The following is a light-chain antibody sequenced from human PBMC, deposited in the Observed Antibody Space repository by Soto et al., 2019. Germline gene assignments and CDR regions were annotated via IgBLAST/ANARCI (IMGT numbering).Light chain of an antibody. Sequence: EVVLTQSPATLSLSAGERATLSCRASQSVSNSLAWYQQKPGQPPRLLIYNASSRATGIPARFSGSGSGTDFTLTISSLVPEDFAVYYCQQRGDWPLWTFGQGTKVDI. V-gene: IGKV3-11*01. J-gene: IGKJ1*01. CDR1: QSVSNS. CDR3: QQRGDWPLWT. CDR2: NAS.